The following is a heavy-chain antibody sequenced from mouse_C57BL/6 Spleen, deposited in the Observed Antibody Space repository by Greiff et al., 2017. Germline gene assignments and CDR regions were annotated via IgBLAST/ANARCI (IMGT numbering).Heavy chain of an antibody. CDR1: GYTFTSYW. CDR3: TVGTEGVLDFDC. Sequence: VQLQQSGTVLARPGASVKMSCKTSGYTFTSYWMHWVKQRPGQGLEWIGAIYPGNSDTSYNQKFKGKAKLTAVTSASTAYMELSSLTNEDSAVYYCTVGTEGVLDFDCWGQGTTLTVSS. CDR2: IYPGNSDT. J-gene: IGHJ2*01. D-gene: IGHD4-1*01. V-gene: IGHV1-5*01.